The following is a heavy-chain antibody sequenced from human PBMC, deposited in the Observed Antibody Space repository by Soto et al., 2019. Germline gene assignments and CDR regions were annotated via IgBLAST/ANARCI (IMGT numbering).Heavy chain of an antibody. D-gene: IGHD6-6*01. Sequence: EVQLLESGGGLVQPGESLRLSCAASGFTFSSYAMSWVRQAPGKGLEWSLGMSGSDDSTYYADSVKGRFTISRDNSKNTLSRTMNSLRAEDTAVYYCAKRSSSSTSDYWGQGTLVTVSS. CDR2: MSGSDDST. V-gene: IGHV3-23*01. CDR3: AKRSSSSTSDY. J-gene: IGHJ4*02. CDR1: GFTFSSYA.